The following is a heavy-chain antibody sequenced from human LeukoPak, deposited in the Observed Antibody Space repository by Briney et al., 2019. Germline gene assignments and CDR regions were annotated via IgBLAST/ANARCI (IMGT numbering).Heavy chain of an antibody. D-gene: IGHD3-10*01. CDR3: ARDLHYGSGSYHPDY. CDR1: GFTFSSYG. J-gene: IGHJ4*02. Sequence: PGGSLRLSCAASGFTFSSYGMHWVRQAPGKGLEWVAVIWYDGSNKYYADSVKGRFTISRDNSKNTLYLQMNSLRAEDTAVYYCARDLHYGSGSYHPDYWGQGTLVTVSS. CDR2: IWYDGSNK. V-gene: IGHV3-33*01.